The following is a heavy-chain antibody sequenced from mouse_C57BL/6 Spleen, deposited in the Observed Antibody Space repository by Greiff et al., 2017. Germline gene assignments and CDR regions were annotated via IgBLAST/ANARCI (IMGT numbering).Heavy chain of an antibody. CDR1: GYTFTSYG. CDR2: IYPRSGNT. CDR3: ARSRTGTSGY. D-gene: IGHD4-1*01. J-gene: IGHJ2*01. Sequence: VQLQQSGAELARPGASVKLSCKASGYTFTSYGISWVKQRTGQGLEWIGEIYPRSGNTYYNEKFKGKATLTADKSSSTAYMELRSLTSEDSAVYFCARSRTGTSGYWGQGTTLTVSS. V-gene: IGHV1-81*01.